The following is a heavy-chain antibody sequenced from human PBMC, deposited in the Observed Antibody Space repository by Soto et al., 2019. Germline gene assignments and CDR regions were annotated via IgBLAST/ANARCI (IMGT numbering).Heavy chain of an antibody. CDR3: ARGGGSSPGRGDY. J-gene: IGHJ4*02. CDR2: IKQDGSEK. Sequence: EVQLVESGGGLVQPGGSLRLSCAASGFTFSSYWMSWVRQAPGKGLEWVANIKQDGSEKYYVDSVKGRFTISRDNAKNSLYRKMNSLRAEATAVYYGARGGGSSPGRGDYWGQETLVTVSS. V-gene: IGHV3-7*04. CDR1: GFTFSSYW. D-gene: IGHD1-26*01.